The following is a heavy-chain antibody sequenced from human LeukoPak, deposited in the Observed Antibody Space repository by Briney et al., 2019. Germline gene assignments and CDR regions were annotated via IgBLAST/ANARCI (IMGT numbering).Heavy chain of an antibody. CDR1: GFTFSSYA. CDR2: ISSNGGST. J-gene: IGHJ4*02. V-gene: IGHV3-64*01. Sequence: PGGSLRLSCAASGFTFSSYAMHWVRQAPEKGPEYVSAISSNGGSTYYANSVKGRFTISRDNSKNTLYLQMGSLRAEDMAVYYCARGGYYYDSSGYIRELDYWGQGTLVTVSS. CDR3: ARGGYYYDSSGYIRELDY. D-gene: IGHD3-22*01.